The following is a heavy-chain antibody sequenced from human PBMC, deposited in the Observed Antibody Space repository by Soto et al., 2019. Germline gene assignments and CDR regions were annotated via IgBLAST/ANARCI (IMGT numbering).Heavy chain of an antibody. CDR2: IFSNDEK. CDR1: GFSLSNGKVG. D-gene: IGHD6-19*01. CDR3: ARILFGRSVAGGYFYMDV. Sequence: HVTLKESGPVLVNPTETLTLTCTVSGFSLSNGKVGVSWIRQPPGKALEWLAHIFSNDEKSYRTSLKSRLTISEDTSKSQVVLTMTNVDPLDTATYYCARILFGRSVAGGYFYMDVWGKGTTVTVSS. V-gene: IGHV2-26*01. J-gene: IGHJ6*03.